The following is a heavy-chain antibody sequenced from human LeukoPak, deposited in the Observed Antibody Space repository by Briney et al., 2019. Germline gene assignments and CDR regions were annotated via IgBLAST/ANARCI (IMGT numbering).Heavy chain of an antibody. Sequence: GGSLRLSCAASGFTVSSNYMTWVRQAPGKGLEWVSVIYSGGSTYYADSVKGRFTISRDNSKNTLYLQMNSLRAEDTAVYYCARQTAYYYSYWGQGTLVTVSS. CDR2: IYSGGST. D-gene: IGHD3-10*01. J-gene: IGHJ4*02. CDR1: GFTVSSNY. V-gene: IGHV3-66*02. CDR3: ARQTAYYYSY.